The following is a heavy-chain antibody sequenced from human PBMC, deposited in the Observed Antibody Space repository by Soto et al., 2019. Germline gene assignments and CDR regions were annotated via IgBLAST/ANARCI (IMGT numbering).Heavy chain of an antibody. CDR3: ASLGYCSGGSCLHFDY. J-gene: IGHJ4*02. V-gene: IGHV1-69*06. CDR2: IIPIFGTA. Sequence: SVKVSCKASGGTFSSYAISWVRQAPGQGLEWMGGIIPIFGTASYAQKFQGRVTITADKSTSTAYMELSSLRSEDTAVYYCASLGYCSGGSCLHFDYWGQGTLVTVSS. D-gene: IGHD2-15*01. CDR1: GGTFSSYA.